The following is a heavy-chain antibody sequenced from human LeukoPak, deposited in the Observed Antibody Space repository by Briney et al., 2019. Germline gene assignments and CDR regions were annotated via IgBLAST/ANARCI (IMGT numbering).Heavy chain of an antibody. CDR3: ARFLRRGTFDY. Sequence: GGSLRLSCAASGFTFSSYAMSWVRQAPGKGLEWVSTISNSGGTTYYADSVKGRFTISRDNAKNSLYLQVNSLRAEDTAVYYCARFLRRGTFDYWGQGTLVTVSS. J-gene: IGHJ4*02. D-gene: IGHD3-3*01. CDR1: GFTFSSYA. V-gene: IGHV3-23*01. CDR2: ISNSGGTT.